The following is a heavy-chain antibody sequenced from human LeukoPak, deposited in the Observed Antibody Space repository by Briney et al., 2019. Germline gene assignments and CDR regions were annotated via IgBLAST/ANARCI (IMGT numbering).Heavy chain of an antibody. J-gene: IGHJ4*02. CDR1: GYTFTSYD. D-gene: IGHD3-10*01. V-gene: IGHV1-8*01. CDR2: MNPNSGNT. CDR3: ARAPMVRGVPSPFY. Sequence: GASVKVSCKASGYTFTSYDINWVRQATGQGLEWMGWMNPNSGNTGYAQKFQGRVTMTRNTSISTAYMELSSLRSEDTAVYYCARAPMVRGVPSPFYWGQGTLVTVSS.